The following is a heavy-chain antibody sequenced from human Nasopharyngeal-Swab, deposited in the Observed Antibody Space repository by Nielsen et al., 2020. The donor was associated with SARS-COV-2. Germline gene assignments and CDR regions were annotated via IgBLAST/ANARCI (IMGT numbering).Heavy chain of an antibody. D-gene: IGHD6-13*01. CDR3: ARTLLAAGGYYYYGMDV. Sequence: PGKALEWLAHIFSNDEKSCSTSLKSRLTISKDTSKSQVVLTMTNMDPVDTATYSCARTLLAAGGYYYYGMDVWGQGTTVTVSS. CDR2: IFSNDEK. J-gene: IGHJ6*02. V-gene: IGHV2-26*01.